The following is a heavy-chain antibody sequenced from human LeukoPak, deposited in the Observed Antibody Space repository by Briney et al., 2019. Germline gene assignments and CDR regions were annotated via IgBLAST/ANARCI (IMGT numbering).Heavy chain of an antibody. D-gene: IGHD5-18*01. Sequence: PGRSLRLSCTASGFTFGDYAMSWVRQAPGKGLEWVGFITSKAYGGTTEYAASVKGRFTISRDDSKSIAYLQMNSLKTEDTAVYYCTRDHSRRYSYGPLTLYYYYGMDVWGQGTTVTVSS. CDR3: TRDHSRRYSYGPLTLYYYYGMDV. J-gene: IGHJ6*02. CDR1: GFTFGDYA. V-gene: IGHV3-49*04. CDR2: ITSKAYGGTT.